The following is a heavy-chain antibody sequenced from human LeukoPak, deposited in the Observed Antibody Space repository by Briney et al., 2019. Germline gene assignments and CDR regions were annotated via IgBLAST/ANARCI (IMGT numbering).Heavy chain of an antibody. V-gene: IGHV3-74*03. D-gene: IGHD3-3*02. CDR2: INDDGTTT. J-gene: IGHJ5*02. Sequence: SGGSLRLSCAASGFTFSYSWLHWVRQAPGKGLVWVSRINDDGTTTTYADSVKGRFTISRDNAKNTLYPQMNSLRAEDTAVYFCVRALFSISDESWGQGTLVTVSS. CDR1: GFTFSYSW. CDR3: VRALFSISDES.